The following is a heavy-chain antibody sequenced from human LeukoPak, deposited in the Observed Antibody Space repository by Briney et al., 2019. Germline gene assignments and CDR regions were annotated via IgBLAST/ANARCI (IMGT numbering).Heavy chain of an antibody. CDR3: ARHEVVVPFFDY. Sequence: SETLSLTCTVSGGSISSYYWSWTRQPPGKGLEWIGYISFGGSPNYSPSLKSRVTMSVNTSENQFSLKLSSVTAADTAVYYCARHEVVVPFFDYWGQGTLVTVSS. CDR2: ISFGGSP. V-gene: IGHV4-59*08. CDR1: GGSISSYY. D-gene: IGHD2-15*01. J-gene: IGHJ4*02.